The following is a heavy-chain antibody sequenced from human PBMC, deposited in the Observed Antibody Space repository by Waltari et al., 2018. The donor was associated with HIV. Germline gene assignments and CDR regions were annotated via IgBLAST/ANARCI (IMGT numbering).Heavy chain of an antibody. J-gene: IGHJ4*02. CDR2: VDTEVGET. CDR1: GYTFTDYY. D-gene: IGHD3-16*01. V-gene: IGHV1-69-2*01. CDR3: ATVDWQGHYVTGRDY. Sequence: EVQLVQSGAEVKKHEATVKIPCKVSGYTFTDYYVQWGQQAPGKGLEWMGIVDTEVGETNLAEKLQGRVTITADWSTETACLGLRSLRTEDTAVYDWATVDWQGHYVTGRDYWGQGTLVTVSS.